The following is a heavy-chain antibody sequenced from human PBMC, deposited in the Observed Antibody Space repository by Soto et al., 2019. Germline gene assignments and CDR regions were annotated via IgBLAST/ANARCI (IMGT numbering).Heavy chain of an antibody. Sequence: EVQLVESGGGLVQPGGSLRLSCAASGFTFSSNWMHWVRQAPGKGLVWVSRINTVGSGTTYADSVKGRFTISRDNAKNILYLQRNSLRADDTAVYYCARGRIAVAGTGYYFDYWGQGTLVTVSS. CDR3: ARGRIAVAGTGYYFDY. D-gene: IGHD6-19*01. CDR1: GFTFSSNW. V-gene: IGHV3-74*01. J-gene: IGHJ4*02. CDR2: INTVGSGT.